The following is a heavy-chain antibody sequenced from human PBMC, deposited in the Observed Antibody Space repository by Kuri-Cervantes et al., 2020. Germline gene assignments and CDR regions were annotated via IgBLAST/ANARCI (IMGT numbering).Heavy chain of an antibody. CDR2: IWYDGTNK. V-gene: IGHV3-33*01. Sequence: GGSLRLSCAASGFTFSSYAMHWVRQAPGTGLEWVAVIWYDGTNKYYADSVKGRFTISRDNSKNTLYLQMNSLRAEDTAVYYCARGGGYSFAFDIWGQGTMVTVSS. J-gene: IGHJ3*02. CDR3: ARGGGYSFAFDI. D-gene: IGHD1-26*01. CDR1: GFTFSSYA.